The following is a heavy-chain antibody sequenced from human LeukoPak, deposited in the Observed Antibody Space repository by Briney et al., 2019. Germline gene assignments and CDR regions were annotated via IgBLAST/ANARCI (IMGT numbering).Heavy chain of an antibody. CDR3: ARGARLQPMGEF. J-gene: IGHJ4*02. D-gene: IGHD4-11*01. CDR2: ISGSGGST. CDR1: GITVSRYD. V-gene: IGHV3-23*01. Sequence: GGSLRLSCAASGITVSRYDMSWVRQAPGKGLEWVSVISGSGGSTSYADSVKGRFTASGDNSKTTMFLQMNSLRVEDTALYYCARGARLQPMGEFWGQGTLVTVSS.